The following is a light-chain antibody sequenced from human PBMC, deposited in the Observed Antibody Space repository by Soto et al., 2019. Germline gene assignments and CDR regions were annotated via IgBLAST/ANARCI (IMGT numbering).Light chain of an antibody. CDR3: QSYDSSLSGWV. J-gene: IGLJ1*01. CDR2: DVT. Sequence: QSVLTQPRSVSGSPGQSVTISCTGTNSDIGNYNYVSWYQQHPGKAPKVMIYDVTKRPSGVPDRFSGSTSGNTASLTISGLQAEDEADYYCQSYDSSLSGWVFGTGTKVTVL. V-gene: IGLV2-11*01. CDR1: NSDIGNYNY.